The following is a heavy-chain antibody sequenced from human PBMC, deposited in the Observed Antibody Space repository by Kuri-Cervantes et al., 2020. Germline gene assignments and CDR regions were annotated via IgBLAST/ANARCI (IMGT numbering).Heavy chain of an antibody. CDR1: GYTFTELS. J-gene: IGHJ4*02. Sequence: ASVKVSCKGSGYTFTELSMHWVRQSPGKGLEWMGGFDPDDGETIYAQKFQGRVTMTEDTSTDTAYMELSSLRSEDTAVYYCARSLYSSSWTSCWYGCQGTLVTVSS. D-gene: IGHD6-13*01. CDR3: ARSLYSSSWTSCWY. CDR2: FDPDDGET. V-gene: IGHV1-24*01.